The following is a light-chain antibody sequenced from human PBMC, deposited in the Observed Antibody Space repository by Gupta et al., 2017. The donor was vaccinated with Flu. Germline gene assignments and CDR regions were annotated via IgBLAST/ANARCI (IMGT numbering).Light chain of an antibody. CDR2: EVS. Sequence: QSALTQPASVSGSPGQSITISCTGTSSDVGGYNYVSWYQQHPGKAPKLMIYEVSNRPSGVSNRFSGSKSGSTASLTSSGLQAEDEADYYCSSYTSSSPVVFGGGTKLTVL. CDR3: SSYTSSSPVV. V-gene: IGLV2-14*01. CDR1: SSDVGGYNY. J-gene: IGLJ2*01.